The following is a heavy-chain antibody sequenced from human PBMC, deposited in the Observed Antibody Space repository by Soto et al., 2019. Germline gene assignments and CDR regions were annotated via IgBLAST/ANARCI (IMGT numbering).Heavy chain of an antibody. J-gene: IGHJ4*02. CDR3: ARDIARSGSYFDL. Sequence: SVKVSCKTSGGASGNYGISWVRQAPGQGLEWTGAITPMHGITNYAQKCKGRITITADTPTSTVYLELRGLISEDTAVYYCARDIARSGSYFDLWGQGTLVTVSS. CDR2: ITPMHGIT. D-gene: IGHD6-13*01. CDR1: GGASGNYG. V-gene: IGHV1-69*10.